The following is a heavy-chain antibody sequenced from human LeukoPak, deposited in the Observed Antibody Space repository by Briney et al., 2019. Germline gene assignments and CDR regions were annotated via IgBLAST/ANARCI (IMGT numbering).Heavy chain of an antibody. CDR3: ASSPTLSITAQFYMDV. J-gene: IGHJ6*03. V-gene: IGHV4-30-2*01. CDR2: IFRSAST. D-gene: IGHD6-6*01. Sequence: SQTLSLTCTVSGGSISSGGYYWTWIRQPPGKGLEWIGYIFRSASTYYNSSLKSRVTISLDRSKNQFSLKLSSVTAADTAVYYCASSPTLSITAQFYMDVWGKGTTVTVSS. CDR1: GGSISSGGYY.